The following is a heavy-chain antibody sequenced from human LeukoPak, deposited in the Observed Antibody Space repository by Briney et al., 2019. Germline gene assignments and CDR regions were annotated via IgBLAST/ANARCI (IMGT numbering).Heavy chain of an antibody. V-gene: IGHV4-4*02. D-gene: IGHD2-2*02. Sequence: SETLSLTCAVSGGSIGSSNWWSWVRQPPGKGLEWIGEIYHNGTRNYNPSLKSRVTISADTFKNHFSLKLTSVTAADTAVYYCATAPILRGEGGEHYKYGMDVWGQGTTVIVSS. CDR1: GGSIGSSNW. J-gene: IGHJ6*02. CDR2: IYHNGTR. CDR3: ATAPILRGEGGEHYKYGMDV.